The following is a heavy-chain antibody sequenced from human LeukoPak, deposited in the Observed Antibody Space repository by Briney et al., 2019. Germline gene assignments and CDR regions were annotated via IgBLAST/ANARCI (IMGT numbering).Heavy chain of an antibody. D-gene: IGHD1-26*01. J-gene: IGHJ3*02. V-gene: IGHV3-21*01. Sequence: PGGSLRLSCAASGFTFSSYAMHWVRQAPGKGLEWVSSINYNGKYMWYADSVKGRFTISRDNAKNSLYLQMSSLSAEDTAVYYCVRETGLLGLHIWGQGTLVTVSS. CDR3: VRETGLLGLHI. CDR1: GFTFSSYA. CDR2: INYNGKYM.